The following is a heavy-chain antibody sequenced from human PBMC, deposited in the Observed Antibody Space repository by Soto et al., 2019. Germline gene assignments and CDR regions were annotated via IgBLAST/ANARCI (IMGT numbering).Heavy chain of an antibody. CDR2: LIPMLAIT. V-gene: IGHV1-69*02. J-gene: IGHJ3*02. CDR3: ALGSWSGETFDI. D-gene: IGHD6-13*01. Sequence: QVQLVQSGAEVKKPGSSVKVSCKASGGTFTVYTIIWVRQAPGQGLEWMGRLIPMLAITNYAQRFQGRVTVTADTSTTTAYMELSSLTSEDTAVYYCALGSWSGETFDIWGQGTLVTVSS. CDR1: GGTFTVYT.